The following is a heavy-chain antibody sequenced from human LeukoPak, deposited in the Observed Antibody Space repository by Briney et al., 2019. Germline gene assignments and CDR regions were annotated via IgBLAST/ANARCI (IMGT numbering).Heavy chain of an antibody. CDR3: ARAYGDYPGDAFDI. Sequence: SGTLSLTCTVSGGSISSSTYYWGWIRQPPGKGLEWIGSIYYSGSTYYNPSLKSRVTISVDTSKNQFSLKLSSVTAADTAVYYCARAYGDYPGDAFDIWGQGTMVTVSS. D-gene: IGHD4-17*01. CDR2: IYYSGST. J-gene: IGHJ3*02. V-gene: IGHV4-39*07. CDR1: GGSISSSTYY.